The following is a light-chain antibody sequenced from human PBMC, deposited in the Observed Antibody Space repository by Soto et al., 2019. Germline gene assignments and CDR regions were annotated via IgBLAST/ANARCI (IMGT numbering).Light chain of an antibody. V-gene: IGLV2-14*01. CDR2: DVN. CDR1: SSDIGGYDY. CDR3: TSYASGSSHVV. J-gene: IGLJ2*01. Sequence: QSALTLPASVSGSPGQSITLSCTGTSSDIGGYDYVSWYQRHPGKAPKLIIYDVNNRPSGVSNRFSGSKSGNTASLTISGLQAEDEADYYCTSYASGSSHVVFGGGTKVTVL.